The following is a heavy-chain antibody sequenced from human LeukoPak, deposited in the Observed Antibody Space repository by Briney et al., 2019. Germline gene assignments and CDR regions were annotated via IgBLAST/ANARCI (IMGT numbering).Heavy chain of an antibody. D-gene: IGHD6-6*01. CDR2: IIPIFGTA. J-gene: IGHJ5*02. Sequence: SVKVSCKASGGTFSSYAISWVRQAPGQGLEWMGGIIPIFGTANYAQKFQGRVTITADESTSTAYMELSSLRSEDTAVYYCARDIAARPTRSNWFDPWGQGTLVTVSS. CDR3: ARDIAARPTRSNWFDP. CDR1: GGTFSSYA. V-gene: IGHV1-69*01.